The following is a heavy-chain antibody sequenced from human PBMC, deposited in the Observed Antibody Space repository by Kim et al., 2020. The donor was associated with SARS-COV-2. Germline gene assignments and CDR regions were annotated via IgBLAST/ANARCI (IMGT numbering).Heavy chain of an antibody. CDR1: GYTFTNYG. D-gene: IGHD6-13*01. Sequence: ASVKVSCKASGYTFTNYGISCVRQAPGQGLEWMGWISAYNGKTIYAQKLQGRLTMTTDTSTNRAYMDLRSLRSDDTAVYYCARDQGSLSRSSDLDYWGQGTLVTVSS. CDR3: ARDQGSLSRSSDLDY. CDR2: ISAYNGKT. V-gene: IGHV1-18*04. J-gene: IGHJ4*02.